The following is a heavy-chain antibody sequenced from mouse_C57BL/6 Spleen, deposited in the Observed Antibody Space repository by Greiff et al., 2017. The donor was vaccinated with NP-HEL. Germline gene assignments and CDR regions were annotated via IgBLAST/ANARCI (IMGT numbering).Heavy chain of an antibody. D-gene: IGHD2-3*01. J-gene: IGHJ1*03. CDR2: IWRGGST. CDR3: AKNGGWLLPVFDV. Sequence: QVQLQQSGPGLVQPSQSLSITCTVSGFSLTSYGVHWVRQSPGKGLEWLGVIWRGGSTDYNAAFMSRLSITKDNSKSQVFFKMNSLQADDTAIYYCAKNGGWLLPVFDVWGTGTTVTVSS. V-gene: IGHV2-5*01. CDR1: GFSLTSYG.